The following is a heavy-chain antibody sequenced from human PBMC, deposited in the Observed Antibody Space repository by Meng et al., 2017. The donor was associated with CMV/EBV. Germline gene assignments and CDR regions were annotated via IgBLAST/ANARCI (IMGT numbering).Heavy chain of an antibody. Sequence: QVQLVRSWAELHTPGSSVKVACKHSGGTFSSYAISLVRQAPGQGLEWMGGIIPIFGTANYAPKFQGRVTIPADESTSTAYMELSSLRSEDTAVYYCARNQPSRGWSHEDYWGQGTLVTVSS. CDR3: ARNQPSRGWSHEDY. CDR2: IIPIFGTA. V-gene: IGHV1-69*12. J-gene: IGHJ4*02. CDR1: GGTFSSYA. D-gene: IGHD2-15*01.